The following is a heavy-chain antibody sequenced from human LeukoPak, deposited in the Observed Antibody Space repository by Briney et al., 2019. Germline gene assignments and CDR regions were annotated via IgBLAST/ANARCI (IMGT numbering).Heavy chain of an antibody. CDR3: ARDYNWNPDY. CDR2: ISYSGTT. D-gene: IGHD1-20*01. Sequence: SETLSLTCTVSGGSISSYYWTWIRRPPGMGLEWIGTISYSGTTYYNPSLKSRVTISLDTSKNQFSLKLTSVTAADTAVYYCARDYNWNPDYWGQGTLVTVSS. V-gene: IGHV4-59*04. CDR1: GGSISSYY. J-gene: IGHJ4*02.